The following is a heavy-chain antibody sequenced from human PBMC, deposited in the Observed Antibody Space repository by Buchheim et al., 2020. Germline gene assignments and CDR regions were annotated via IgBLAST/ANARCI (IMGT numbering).Heavy chain of an antibody. CDR3: AKAPHFYNGRTNFDY. Sequence: EVQVLESGGGLVQPGGSLRLSCAASGFTFRSCAMPWVRQAPGKGLELVSAIRASGDTPYYADSVTGRFTISSDNSRNTLYLPMNSLRVEDTAVYYCAKAPHFYNGRTNFDYWGQGTL. CDR2: IRASGDTP. D-gene: IGHD2-8*01. V-gene: IGHV3-23*01. CDR1: GFTFRSCA. J-gene: IGHJ4*02.